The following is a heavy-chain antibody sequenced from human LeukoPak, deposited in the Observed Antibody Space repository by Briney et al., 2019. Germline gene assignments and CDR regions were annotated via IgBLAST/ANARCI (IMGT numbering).Heavy chain of an antibody. CDR3: ARDAYYDFWSGLKDWYFDL. Sequence: ASVTVSCKASGYTFTGYYMHWVRQAPGQGLEWMGWINPNSGGTNYAQKFQGRVTMTRDTSISTAYMELSRLRSDDTAVYYCARDAYYDFWSGLKDWYFDLWGRGTLVTVSS. V-gene: IGHV1-2*02. J-gene: IGHJ2*01. CDR1: GYTFTGYY. D-gene: IGHD3-3*01. CDR2: INPNSGGT.